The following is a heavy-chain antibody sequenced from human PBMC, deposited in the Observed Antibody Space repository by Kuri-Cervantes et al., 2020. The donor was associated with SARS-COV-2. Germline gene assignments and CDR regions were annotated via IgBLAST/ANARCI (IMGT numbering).Heavy chain of an antibody. CDR3: ARDPGIAVAGGFDY. V-gene: IGHV4-39*07. D-gene: IGHD6-19*01. J-gene: IGHJ4*02. CDR1: GGSISSSSYY. CDR2: IYYSGST. Sequence: GSLRLSCTVSGGSISSSSYYWGWIRQPPGKGLEWIGSIYYSGSTNYNPSLKSRVTMSVDTSKNQFSLKLSSVTAADTAVYHCARDPGIAVAGGFDYWGQGTLVTVSS.